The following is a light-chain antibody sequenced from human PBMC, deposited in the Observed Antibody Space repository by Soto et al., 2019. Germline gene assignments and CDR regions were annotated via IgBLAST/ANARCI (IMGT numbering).Light chain of an antibody. J-gene: IGKJ2*01. CDR1: QSINSW. V-gene: IGKV1-5*03. Sequence: DIQMTQSPSTLSASVGDRVTITCRASQSINSWLAWYQQIPGRAPKLLIHKASILASGVPSRFSGSGSETEFPLTISSLQPDDSATYYCQQYNSYSSTTFGQGTKVEIK. CDR3: QQYNSYSSTT. CDR2: KAS.